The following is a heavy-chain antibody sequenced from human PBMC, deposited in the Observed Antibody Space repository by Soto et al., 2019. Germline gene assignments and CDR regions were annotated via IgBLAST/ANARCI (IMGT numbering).Heavy chain of an antibody. D-gene: IGHD1-7*01. V-gene: IGHV3-30-3*01. CDR3: ARANYNWNLNWFDP. CDR2: ISYDGSNK. CDR1: GFTFSSYA. Sequence: VQLLESGGGLVQPGGSLRLSCAASGFTFSSYAMHWVRQAPGKGLEWVAVISYDGSNKYYADSVKGRFTISRDNSKNTLYLQMNSLRAEDTAVYYCARANYNWNLNWFDPWGQGTLVTVSS. J-gene: IGHJ5*02.